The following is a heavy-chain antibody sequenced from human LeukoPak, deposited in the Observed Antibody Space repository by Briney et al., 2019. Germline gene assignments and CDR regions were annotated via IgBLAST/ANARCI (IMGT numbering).Heavy chain of an antibody. V-gene: IGHV1-2*02. CDR3: ARGQAAPGYYYMDV. CDR2: INPNSGGT. D-gene: IGHD6-13*01. J-gene: IGHJ6*03. Sequence: EASVKVSCKASGYTFTGYYMHWVRQAPGQGLEWMGWINPNSGGTNYAQKFQGRVTMTRDTSISTAYMELSRLRSDDTAVYYCARGQAAPGYYYMDVWGKGTTVTVSS. CDR1: GYTFTGYY.